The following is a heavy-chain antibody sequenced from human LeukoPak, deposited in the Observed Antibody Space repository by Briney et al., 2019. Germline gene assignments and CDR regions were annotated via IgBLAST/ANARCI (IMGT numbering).Heavy chain of an antibody. Sequence: SETPSLTCTVSGGSISSYYWSWIRQPPGKGLEWIGYIYYSGSTNYNPSLKSRVTISVDTSKNQFSLELSSVTAADTAIYYCARTTVTTVTVDYWGQGTLVTVSS. CDR1: GGSISSYY. J-gene: IGHJ4*02. CDR3: ARTTVTTVTVDY. CDR2: IYYSGST. V-gene: IGHV4-59*01. D-gene: IGHD4-17*01.